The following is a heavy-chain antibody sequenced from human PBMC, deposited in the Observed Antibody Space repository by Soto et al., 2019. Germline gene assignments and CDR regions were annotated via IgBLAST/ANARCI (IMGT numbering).Heavy chain of an antibody. CDR2: TYYRSKWYN. CDR3: ARVGWGYYDSSGYYDY. D-gene: IGHD3-22*01. V-gene: IGHV6-1*01. J-gene: IGHJ4*02. CDR1: GDSVSSNSAA. Sequence: SQTLSLTCVISGDSVSSNSAAWNWIRQSPSRGLEWLGRTYYRSKWYNDYAVSVKSRITINPDTSKNQFSLQLNSVTPEDTAVYYCARVGWGYYDSSGYYDYWGQGTLVTVSS.